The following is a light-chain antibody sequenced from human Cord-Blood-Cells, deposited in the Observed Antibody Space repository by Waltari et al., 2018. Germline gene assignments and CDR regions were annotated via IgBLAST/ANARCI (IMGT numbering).Light chain of an antibody. CDR1: QSVLYSSNNKNN. Sequence: DIVMTQSPDSLAVSLGERATINCKSSQSVLYSSNNKNNLAWYQQKPGQPPKLLIYCASTRGAAVPDRFSGSGSWTDFTLTISSLQADDVSVYYCQLYYSTPLTFGGGTKVEIK. CDR2: CAS. V-gene: IGKV4-1*01. CDR3: QLYYSTPLT. J-gene: IGKJ4*01.